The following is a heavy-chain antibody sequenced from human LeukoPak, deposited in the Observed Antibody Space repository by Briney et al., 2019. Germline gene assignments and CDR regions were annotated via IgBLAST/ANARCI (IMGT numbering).Heavy chain of an antibody. CDR3: AKKFTGTTVISGDYFDY. V-gene: IGHV3-30-3*02. D-gene: IGHD4-17*01. CDR1: GFTFSRYA. CDR2: MSSDGSKK. Sequence: GGSLRLSCAASGFTFSRYAMHWVRQAPGKGLEWVAVMSSDGSKKYYADSVKGRFTISRDNSKNTLYLQMNSLRAEDTAVYYCAKKFTGTTVISGDYFDYWGQGTLVTASS. J-gene: IGHJ4*02.